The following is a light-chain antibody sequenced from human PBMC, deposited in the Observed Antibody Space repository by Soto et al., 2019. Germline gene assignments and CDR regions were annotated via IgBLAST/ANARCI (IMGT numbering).Light chain of an antibody. CDR2: ADS. V-gene: IGLV2-23*01. Sequence: QSALTQPASVSGSPGQSITISCTGTNSDVGSYNFVSWFLQHPGKAPKLMIFADSKRPSGVSDRVSGSRSGSTASLTISGLQAEDEADYYCCSSVGKSDYVFGTGTKVTVL. J-gene: IGLJ1*01. CDR1: NSDVGSYNF. CDR3: CSSVGKSDYV.